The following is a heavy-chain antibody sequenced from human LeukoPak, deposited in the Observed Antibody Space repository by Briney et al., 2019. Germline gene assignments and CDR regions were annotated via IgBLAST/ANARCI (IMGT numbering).Heavy chain of an antibody. Sequence: PGGSLRLSCAASGFTFSSYSMNWVRQAPGKGLEWVSSISSSSSYIYYADSVKGRFTISRDNAKNSLYLQMNSLRAEDTAVYYCAKYVTFPDYFDYWGQGTLVTVSS. CDR1: GFTFSSYS. CDR3: AKYVTFPDYFDY. J-gene: IGHJ4*02. D-gene: IGHD3-16*01. CDR2: ISSSSSYI. V-gene: IGHV3-21*04.